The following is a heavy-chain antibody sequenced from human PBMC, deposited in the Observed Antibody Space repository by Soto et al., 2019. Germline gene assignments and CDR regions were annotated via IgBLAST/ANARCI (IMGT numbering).Heavy chain of an antibody. CDR3: ARESPAYYYGSGSNEDAFDS. D-gene: IGHD3-10*01. J-gene: IGHJ3*02. V-gene: IGHV3-48*01. CDR2: ISSSSSTI. CDR1: GFTFSSYS. Sequence: GGSLRLSCAASGFTFSSYSMNWVRQAPGKGLEWVSYISSSSSTIYYADSVKGRFTISRDNAKNSLYLQMNSLRAEDTAVYYCARESPAYYYGSGSNEDAFDSWGQGTRVTVAS.